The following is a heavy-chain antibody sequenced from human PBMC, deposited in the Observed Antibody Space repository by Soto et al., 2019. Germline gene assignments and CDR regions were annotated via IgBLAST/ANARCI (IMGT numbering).Heavy chain of an antibody. V-gene: IGHV5-10-1*01. CDR3: ARLFCSTTTCDSWFDP. Sequence: GESLKISCTGFGYTFTTFWISWVRQMPGKGLEWMGRTDPRDSYVNYNPSFQGHVTISLDKSISTAYLQWGSLKASDTAMYYCARLFCSTTTCDSWFDPWGQGTLVTVSS. J-gene: IGHJ5*02. CDR2: TDPRDSYV. CDR1: GYTFTTFW. D-gene: IGHD2-2*01.